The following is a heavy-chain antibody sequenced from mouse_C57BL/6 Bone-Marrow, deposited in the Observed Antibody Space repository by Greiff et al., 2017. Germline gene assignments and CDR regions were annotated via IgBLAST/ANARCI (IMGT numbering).Heavy chain of an antibody. CDR1: GYTFTSYW. CDR3: ARRSDY. J-gene: IGHJ2*01. CDR2: IDPSDSYT. V-gene: IGHV1-59*01. Sequence: QVQLQQPGAELVRPGTSVKLSCKASGYTFTSYWMHWVKQRPGQGLEWIGVIDPSDSYTNYNQKFKGKATLTADTSSSTAYMQLSSLTSEDSAVYYCARRSDYWGQGTTLTVSS.